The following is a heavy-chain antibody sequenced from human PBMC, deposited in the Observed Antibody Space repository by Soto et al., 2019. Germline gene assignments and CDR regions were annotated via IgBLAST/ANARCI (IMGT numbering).Heavy chain of an antibody. D-gene: IGHD2-21*02. J-gene: IGHJ4*02. CDR1: GGTFSSYA. CDR3: ARILVSGVTATLGY. V-gene: IGHV1-69*06. Sequence: SVKVSCMASGGTFSSYAISWVRQAPRQGLEWMGGIIPIFSTANYAQKFQGRVTITADKSTSTAYMEVNSLRSEDTAVYYCARILVSGVTATLGYWGQGTLVTVSS. CDR2: IIPIFSTA.